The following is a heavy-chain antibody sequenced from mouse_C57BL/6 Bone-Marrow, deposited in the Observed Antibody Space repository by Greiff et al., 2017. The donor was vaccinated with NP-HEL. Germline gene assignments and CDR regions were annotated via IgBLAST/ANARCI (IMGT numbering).Heavy chain of an antibody. CDR2: IHPNSGST. J-gene: IGHJ2*01. Sequence: VQLQQPGAELVKPGASVKLSCKASGYTFTSYWMHWVKQRPGQGLEWIGMIHPNSGSTNYNEKFKSKATLTVDTSSSTAYMQLSSLTSEDSAVYYGARTTLYYGSSGWFDDWGKGTTLTVSS. CDR1: GYTFTSYW. D-gene: IGHD1-1*01. CDR3: ARTTLYYGSSGWFDD. V-gene: IGHV1-64*01.